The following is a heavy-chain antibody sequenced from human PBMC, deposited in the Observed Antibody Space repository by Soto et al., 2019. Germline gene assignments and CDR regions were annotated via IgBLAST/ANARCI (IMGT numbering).Heavy chain of an antibody. CDR2: ISYDGSNT. V-gene: IGHV3-30*18. D-gene: IGHD1-26*01. CDR3: ANEGGLGGSYYNTSSYDVDY. CDR1: GFSFRSYG. J-gene: IGHJ4*02. Sequence: QVQLAESGGGVVQPGRSLRLSCVASGFSFRSYGMHWVRQAPGKGLEWVAIISYDGSNTYYADSVKGRFTISRDNSKNTLYLQMNSLRAQDTSVYYWANEGGLGGSYYNTSSYDVDYLGQGTLVTVSS.